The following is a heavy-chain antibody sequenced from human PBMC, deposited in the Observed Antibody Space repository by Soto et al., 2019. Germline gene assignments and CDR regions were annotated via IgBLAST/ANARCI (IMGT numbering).Heavy chain of an antibody. CDR2: ISSSGSST. CDR3: ARGFDPQYGMDV. Sequence: GGSLRLSCAASGFTFSSYAMSWVRQAPGKGLEWVSDISSSGSSTYYADSVKGRFTISRDNSKNSLYLQMNSLRDDDTAVYFCARGFDPQYGMDVWGQGTTVTVSS. V-gene: IGHV3-48*02. D-gene: IGHD3-10*01. CDR1: GFTFSSYA. J-gene: IGHJ6*02.